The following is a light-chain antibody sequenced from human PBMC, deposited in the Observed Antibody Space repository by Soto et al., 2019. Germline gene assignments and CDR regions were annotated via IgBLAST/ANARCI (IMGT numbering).Light chain of an antibody. CDR2: KAS. V-gene: IGKV1-5*03. CDR1: QTIMTY. CDR3: QQYNSYSLT. J-gene: IGKJ4*01. Sequence: DIQMTQSPSSLSASVGDEVTITCRASQTIMTYLNWYQQKPGKAPKLLIYKASSLESGVPSRFSGSGSGTEFTLTISSLQPDDFATYYCQQYNSYSLTFGGGTKVDI.